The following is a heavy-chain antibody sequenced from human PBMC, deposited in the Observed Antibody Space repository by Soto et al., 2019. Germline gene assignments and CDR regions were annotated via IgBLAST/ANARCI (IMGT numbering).Heavy chain of an antibody. V-gene: IGHV3-23*01. CDR2: ISGRGDRT. CDR3: ARGPYTDSSEWFDP. CDR1: GFTFSNYA. J-gene: IGHJ5*02. D-gene: IGHD2-2*02. Sequence: GSLRLSFAASGFTFSNYAMAWVRQAPGKGLEWVSSISGRGDRTYYADSVKGRFTISRDNSKNTLSLQMNRLRAEDTALYYCARGPYTDSSEWFDPWGQGTLVTVS.